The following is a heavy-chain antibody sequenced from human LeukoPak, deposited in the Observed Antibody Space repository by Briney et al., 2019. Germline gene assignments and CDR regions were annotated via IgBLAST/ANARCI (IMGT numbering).Heavy chain of an antibody. CDR3: ARGLLGPFAY. CDR2: IYYSGTT. J-gene: IGHJ4*02. CDR1: GGSITSSSYY. Sequence: SETLSLTCTVSGGSITSSSYYWGWIRQPPGKGLEWIGSIYYSGTTYYNPSLKSRLTISVDTSKNQFSLKLSSVTAADTAVYYCARGLLGPFAYWGQGTLVTVSS. V-gene: IGHV4-39*07.